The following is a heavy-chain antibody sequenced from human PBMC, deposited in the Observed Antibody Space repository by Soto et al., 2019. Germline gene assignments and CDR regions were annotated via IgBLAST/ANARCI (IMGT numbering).Heavy chain of an antibody. CDR1: GGSISSYY. D-gene: IGHD2-21*02. J-gene: IGHJ6*02. CDR2: IYYSGST. V-gene: IGHV4-59*01. Sequence: TETLSLTCTVSGGSISSYYWSWIRQPPGKGLEWIGYIYYSGSTNYNPSLKSRVTISVDTSKNQFSLKLNSVTAADTAVYYCARDLWGYCGTDCYPLDVWGQGTTVTVS. CDR3: ARDLWGYCGTDCYPLDV.